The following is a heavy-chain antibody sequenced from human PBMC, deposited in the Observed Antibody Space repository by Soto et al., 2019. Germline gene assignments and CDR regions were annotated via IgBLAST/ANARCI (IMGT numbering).Heavy chain of an antibody. V-gene: IGHV4-59*01. CDR2: IYYSGTT. CDR3: AREKSIHHCDY. J-gene: IGHJ4*02. CDR1: GGSLSSNY. Sequence: WGTLSLTCTVSGGSLSSNYWSWIRQPPGKGLEWIGYIYYSGTTNYNPSLKSRVTISVXXXXXXIXLXLRXXTAADTAVYYCAREKSIHHCDYWGQGTQVTVSS. D-gene: IGHD2-21*01.